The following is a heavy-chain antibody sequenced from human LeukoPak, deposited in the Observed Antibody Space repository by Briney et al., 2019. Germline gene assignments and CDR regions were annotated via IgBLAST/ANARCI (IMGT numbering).Heavy chain of an antibody. J-gene: IGHJ4*02. CDR1: GYSFTSYW. CDR2: IYPGDSET. CDR3: ARPGAPSSSWYEYYFDY. D-gene: IGHD6-13*01. Sequence: GESLKISCKGSGYSFTSYWIGWVRQMSGKGLEWMGIIYPGDSETRYSPSFQGQVTISADKSISTAYLQWSSLKASDTAMYYCARPGAPSSSWYEYYFDYWGQGTLVTVSS. V-gene: IGHV5-51*01.